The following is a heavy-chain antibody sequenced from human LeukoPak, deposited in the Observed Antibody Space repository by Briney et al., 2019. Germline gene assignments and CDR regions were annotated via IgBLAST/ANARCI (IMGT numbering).Heavy chain of an antibody. V-gene: IGHV3-21*01. J-gene: IGHJ4*02. D-gene: IGHD6-19*01. CDR2: ISSSSSYI. CDR1: GFPFSSYS. CDR3: ARGYSSGRVLDY. Sequence: GGSLRLSFAASGFPFSSYSMNWVRQAPGKGLEWVSSISSSSSYIYYADSVKGRFTISRDNAKNSLYLQMNSLRAEDTAVYYCARGYSSGRVLDYWGQGTLVTVSS.